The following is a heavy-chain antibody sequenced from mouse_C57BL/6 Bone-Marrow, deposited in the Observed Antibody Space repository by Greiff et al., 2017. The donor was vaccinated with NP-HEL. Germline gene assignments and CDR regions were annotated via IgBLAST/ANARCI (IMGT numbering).Heavy chain of an antibody. Sequence: QVQLQQSGAELVRPGTSVKVSCKASGYAFTNYLIEWVKQRPGQGLEWIGVINPGSGGTNYNEKFKGKATFTADTSSNTAYMQLSSLTTEDSAIYYCAQVGGQNLDYWGQGTSVTVSS. V-gene: IGHV1-54*02. D-gene: IGHD3-3*01. CDR3: AQVGGQNLDY. J-gene: IGHJ4*01. CDR2: INPGSGGT. CDR1: GYAFTNYL.